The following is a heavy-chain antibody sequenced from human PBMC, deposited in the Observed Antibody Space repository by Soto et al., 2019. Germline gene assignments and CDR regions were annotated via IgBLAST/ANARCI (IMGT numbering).Heavy chain of an antibody. CDR2: ISYDGSEK. Sequence: GGCMRLSFGASGFSFCMYGMHWVRKAPGEGLEWLPLISYDGSEKWYAESVKGRFTISRDNSKNTLYLQMNSLRGDDTAVYYCAKGYEVSPPVASGWYSNYFYGVDVWGRGTTVTVSS. CDR1: GFSFCMYG. CDR3: AKGYEVSPPVASGWYSNYFYGVDV. J-gene: IGHJ6*02. V-gene: IGHV3-30*18. D-gene: IGHD6-19*01.